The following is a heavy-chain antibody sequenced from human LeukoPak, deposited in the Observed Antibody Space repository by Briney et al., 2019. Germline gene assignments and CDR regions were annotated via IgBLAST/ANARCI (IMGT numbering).Heavy chain of an antibody. Sequence: SGPTLLQPPPTLTLTCTFSGFSLSTRGVGVGWIRQPPGKALEWLALLYWDDDKRYSPSLKSRLTITKDTSKNQVVLTMTNMDPVDTATYYCAHSASGWYVFDYWGQGTLVTVSS. CDR1: GFSLSTRGVG. D-gene: IGHD6-19*01. CDR3: AHSASGWYVFDY. V-gene: IGHV2-5*02. CDR2: LYWDDDK. J-gene: IGHJ4*02.